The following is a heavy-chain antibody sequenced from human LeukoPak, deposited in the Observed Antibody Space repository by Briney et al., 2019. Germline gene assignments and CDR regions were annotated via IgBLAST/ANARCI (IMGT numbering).Heavy chain of an antibody. Sequence: GESLKISCKGSGYSFTSYWIGWVRQMPGKGLEWMGIIYPGDSDTRYSPSFQGQVTISADKSISTAYLQWSSLKASDTAMYYCARRRELLWFEEKRINDAFDIWGQGTMVTVSS. CDR1: GYSFTSYW. CDR2: IYPGDSDT. D-gene: IGHD3-10*01. V-gene: IGHV5-51*01. J-gene: IGHJ3*02. CDR3: ARRRELLWFEEKRINDAFDI.